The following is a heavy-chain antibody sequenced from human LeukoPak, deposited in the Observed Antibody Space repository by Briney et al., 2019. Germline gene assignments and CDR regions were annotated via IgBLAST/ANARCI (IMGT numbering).Heavy chain of an antibody. D-gene: IGHD3-10*01. J-gene: IGHJ4*02. CDR1: GGSFSGYY. Sequence: PSETLSLTCAVYGGSFSGYYWSWIRQPPGKGLEWIGEINHSGSTNYNPSLKSRATISVDTSKNQFSLKLSSVTAADTAVYYCARHWGYYGSGSYFIDYWGQGTLVTVSS. V-gene: IGHV4-34*01. CDR2: INHSGST. CDR3: ARHWGYYGSGSYFIDY.